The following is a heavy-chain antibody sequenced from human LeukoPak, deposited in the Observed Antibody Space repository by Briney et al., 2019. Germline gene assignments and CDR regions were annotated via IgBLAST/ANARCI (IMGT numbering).Heavy chain of an antibody. CDR2: FYSGGST. D-gene: IGHD4-17*01. CDR1: GFTFRSYA. J-gene: IGHJ4*02. CDR3: VRGDYGDYTLFDY. V-gene: IGHV3-53*01. Sequence: PGGSLRLSCAASGFTFRSYAMNWVREAPGEGLVWVSIFYSGGSTYYADSVKGRFTISRDNSKNTLYLQMNSLRADDTAVYYCVRGDYGDYTLFDYWGQGTLVTVSS.